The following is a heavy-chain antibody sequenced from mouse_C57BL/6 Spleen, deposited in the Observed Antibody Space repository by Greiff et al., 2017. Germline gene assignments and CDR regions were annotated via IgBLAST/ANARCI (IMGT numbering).Heavy chain of an antibody. CDR3: AKAYYAMDY. V-gene: IGHV1-61*01. J-gene: IGHJ4*01. Sequence: QVQLQQPGAELVRPGSSVKLSCKASGYTFTSYCMDWVKQRPGQGLEWIGNIYPSDSETHYNQKFKDKATLTVDKSSSTAYMQLSSLTSEDSAVYYCAKAYYAMDYWGQGTSVTVSS. CDR2: IYPSDSET. CDR1: GYTFTSYC.